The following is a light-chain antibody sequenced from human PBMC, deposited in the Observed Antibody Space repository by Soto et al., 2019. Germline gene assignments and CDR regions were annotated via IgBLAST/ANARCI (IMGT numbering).Light chain of an antibody. V-gene: IGLV2-14*01. CDR2: XXS. CDR1: SSDVGAYNY. Sequence: QSALTQPASVSGSPGQSITISCTGTSSDVGAYNYVSWYQQHPGKAXKXXXXXXSDRPSGVSXXXXXXXXXXTXXXTXSGLQAEDEADYYCSSYTSSNTLVFGGGTKLTVL. CDR3: SSYTSSNTLV. J-gene: IGLJ2*01.